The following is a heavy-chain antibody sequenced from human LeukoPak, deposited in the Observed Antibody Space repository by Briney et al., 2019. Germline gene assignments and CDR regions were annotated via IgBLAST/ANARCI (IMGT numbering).Heavy chain of an antibody. CDR3: AREVGSYYYDSSGYYLEGYFDY. D-gene: IGHD3-22*01. Sequence: GGSLRLSCAGSGFTFGGYGMHWFRQTPGKGLEWVAVIWYDGSNKYYADSVKGRFTISRDNSKNTLYLQMNSLRAEDTAVYYCAREVGSYYYDSSGYYLEGYFDYWGQGTLVTVSS. CDR2: IWYDGSNK. V-gene: IGHV3-33*01. CDR1: GFTFGGYG. J-gene: IGHJ4*02.